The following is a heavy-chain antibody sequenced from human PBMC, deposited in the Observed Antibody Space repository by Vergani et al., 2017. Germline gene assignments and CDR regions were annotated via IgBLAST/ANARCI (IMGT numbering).Heavy chain of an antibody. CDR2: INHSGST. J-gene: IGHJ4*02. V-gene: IGHV4-34*01. CDR3: AREERRGYSYGLANYFDY. Sequence: QVQLQQWGAGLLKPSETLSLTCAVYGGSFSGYYWSWIRQPPGKGLEWIGEINHSGSTNYNPSLKSRVTISVDTSKNQFSLKLSSVTAADTAVYSCAREERRGYSYGLANYFDYWGQGTLVTVSS. CDR1: GGSFSGYY. D-gene: IGHD5-18*01.